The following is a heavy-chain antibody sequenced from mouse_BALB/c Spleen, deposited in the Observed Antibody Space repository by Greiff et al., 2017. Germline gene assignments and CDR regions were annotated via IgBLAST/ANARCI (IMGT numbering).Heavy chain of an antibody. CDR3: ARRGAGAMDY. V-gene: IGHV5-12-2*01. CDR2: ISNGGGST. Sequence: VESGGGLVQPGGSLKLSCAASGFTFSSYTMSWVRQTPEKRLEWVAYISNGGGSTYYPDTVKGRFTISRDNAKNTLYLQMSSLKSEDTAMYYCARRGAGAMDYWGQGTSVTVSS. J-gene: IGHJ4*01. CDR1: GFTFSSYT.